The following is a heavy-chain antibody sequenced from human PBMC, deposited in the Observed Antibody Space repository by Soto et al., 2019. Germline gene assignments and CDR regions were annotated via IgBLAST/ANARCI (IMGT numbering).Heavy chain of an antibody. D-gene: IGHD5-18*01. J-gene: IGHJ3*02. V-gene: IGHV1-46*01. CDR2: INPSGGST. CDR3: ARDSGYRDAFDI. Sequence: ASVKVSCKASGYTFTSYYMHWVRQAPGQGLEWMGIINPSGGSTSYAQRFQGRVTMTRDTSASTVYMELSSLRSEDSAVYYCARDSGYRDAFDIWGQATMVTVSS. CDR1: GYTFTSYY.